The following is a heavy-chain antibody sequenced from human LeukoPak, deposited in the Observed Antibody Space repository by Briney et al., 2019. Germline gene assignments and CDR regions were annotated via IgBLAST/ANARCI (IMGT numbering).Heavy chain of an antibody. CDR2: IHYSGST. V-gene: IGHV4-59*01. CDR1: GGSISGYY. CDR3: ARDKPGRTVVTRNYWYFDL. J-gene: IGHJ2*01. Sequence: PSETLSLTCTVSGGSISGYYWNWIRQPPGQGLEWIGYIHYSGSTNYNPSLKSRVTISVDTSKNQFSLKLSSVTAADTAVYYCARDKPGRTVVTRNYWYFDLWGRGTLVTVSS. D-gene: IGHD4-23*01.